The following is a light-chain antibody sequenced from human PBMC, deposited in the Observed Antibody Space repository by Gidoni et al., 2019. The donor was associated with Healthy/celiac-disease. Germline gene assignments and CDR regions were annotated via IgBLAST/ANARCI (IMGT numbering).Light chain of an antibody. Sequence: QSALTQPASVSGSPGQSITISCTGTSSDVGGYNDVSWYHPHPGKAPKLMIYEVSNRPSGVSNRFSGSKSGNTASLTIAGLQAEDEADYYCSSYTSSSTPWVFGGGTKLTVL. V-gene: IGLV2-14*01. CDR3: SSYTSSSTPWV. CDR1: SSDVGGYND. CDR2: EVS. J-gene: IGLJ3*02.